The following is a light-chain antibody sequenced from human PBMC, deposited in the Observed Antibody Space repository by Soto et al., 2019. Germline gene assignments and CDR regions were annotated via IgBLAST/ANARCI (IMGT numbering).Light chain of an antibody. CDR3: CSYAGSSSYA. CDR1: SSDVGSYDL. V-gene: IGLV2-23*02. J-gene: IGLJ1*01. CDR2: EVT. Sequence: QSALTQPASVCGSPGQSITISCTGTSSDVGSYDLVSWYQQHPGKAPKLMIYEVTKRPSGVSNRFSGSKSGNTASLTISGLQAEDEADSYCCSYAGSSSYAFGTGTKVTVL.